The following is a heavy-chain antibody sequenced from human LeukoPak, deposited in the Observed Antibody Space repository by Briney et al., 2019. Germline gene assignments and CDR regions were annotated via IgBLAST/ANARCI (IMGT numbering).Heavy chain of an antibody. CDR3: TTDDQSWTTVTTGRDY. Sequence: GGSLRLSCAASGFTFSNAWMSWVRQAPGKGLEWVGRIKSKTDGGTTDYAAPVKGRFTISRDDSKNTLYLQMNSLKTEDTAVYYCTTDDQSWTTVTTGRDYWGQGTLVTVSS. CDR2: IKSKTDGGTT. CDR1: GFTFSNAW. J-gene: IGHJ4*02. V-gene: IGHV3-15*01. D-gene: IGHD4-17*01.